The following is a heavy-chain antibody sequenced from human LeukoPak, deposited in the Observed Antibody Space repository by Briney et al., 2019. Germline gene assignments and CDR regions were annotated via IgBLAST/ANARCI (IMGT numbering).Heavy chain of an antibody. J-gene: IGHJ6*03. V-gene: IGHV5-51*01. D-gene: IGHD2-2*02. CDR1: GYSFTSYW. CDR3: ARHGIVVVPAAIPPGYYYYYYMDV. CDR2: IYPGDSDT. Sequence: GESLKISCKGSGYSFTSYWIGWVRQMPGKGLEWMGIIYPGDSDTRYSPSFQGQVTISADKSISTAYLQWSSLKASDTAMYYCARHGIVVVPAAIPPGYYYYYYMDVWGKGTTVTVSS.